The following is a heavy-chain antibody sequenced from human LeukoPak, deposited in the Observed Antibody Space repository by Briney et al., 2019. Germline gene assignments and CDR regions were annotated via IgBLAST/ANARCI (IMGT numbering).Heavy chain of an antibody. V-gene: IGHV3-43*01. CDR3: VKDLVAASENVRGWYPMDY. D-gene: IGHD6-19*01. CDR2: ISWNGARI. J-gene: IGHJ4*02. CDR1: GFTFAEYT. Sequence: GGSLRLSCAASGFTFAEYTMHWVRQAPGKGLEWVSLISWNGARIHYGDSVKGRFTISRDNRNNSLYLHMNSLRTEDTALYYCVKDLVAASENVRGWYPMDYWGQGTLVTVSS.